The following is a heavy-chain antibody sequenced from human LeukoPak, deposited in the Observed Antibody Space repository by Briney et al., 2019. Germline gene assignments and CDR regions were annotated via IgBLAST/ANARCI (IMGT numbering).Heavy chain of an antibody. CDR2: INHSGST. J-gene: IGHJ4*02. D-gene: IGHD6-19*01. V-gene: IGHV4-34*01. Sequence: SETLSLTCAVYGGSFSGYYWSWIRQSPGKGLEWIGEINHSGSTNYNPSLKSRVTISLDMSKNHFSLNLTSVTAADTAVYYCASTPRTRIAVAGIYFDYWGQGTLVTVSS. CDR3: ASTPRTRIAVAGIYFDY. CDR1: GGSFSGYY.